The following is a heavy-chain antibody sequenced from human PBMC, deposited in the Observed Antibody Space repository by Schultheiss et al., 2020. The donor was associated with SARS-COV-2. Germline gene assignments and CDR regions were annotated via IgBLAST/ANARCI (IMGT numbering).Heavy chain of an antibody. Sequence: SQTLSLTCAVSGGSISSGGYSWSWIRQPPGKGLEWIGYIYYSGSTYYNPSLKSRVTISVDTSKNQFSLKLSSVTAADTAVYYCARQQQLTPPYYYYYGMDVWGQGTTVTVSS. CDR3: ARQQQLTPPYYYYYGMDV. J-gene: IGHJ6*02. D-gene: IGHD6-13*01. CDR2: IYYSGST. CDR1: GGSISSGGYS. V-gene: IGHV4-30-4*07.